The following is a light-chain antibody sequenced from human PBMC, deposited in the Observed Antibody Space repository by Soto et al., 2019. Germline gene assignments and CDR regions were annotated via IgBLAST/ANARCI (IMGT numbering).Light chain of an antibody. CDR2: DNN. J-gene: IGLJ2*01. CDR1: SSNI. Sequence: QSVLTQPPSVSAAPGQKVTISCSGSSSNIVSWYQQLPGTAPKLLIYDNNKRPSGIPDRFSGSKSGTSATLGITGLQTGDEADYYCGTWDTSLRAVVFGGGTKVTVL. CDR3: GTWDTSLRAVV. V-gene: IGLV1-51*01.